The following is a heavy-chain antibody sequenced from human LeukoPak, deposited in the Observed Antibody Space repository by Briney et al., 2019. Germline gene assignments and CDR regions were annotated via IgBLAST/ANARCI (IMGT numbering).Heavy chain of an antibody. V-gene: IGHV3-23*01. CDR1: GFTFTRYV. Sequence: GGSLRLSCAASGFTFTRYVMNWVRQAPEKGLEWVSAVTSGGSTFYADSVKGRFTISRDNSKNTLYLQMNSLRAEHTAVYYCANYLRQLPFDYWGHGTLLTVSS. CDR3: ANYLRQLPFDY. D-gene: IGHD2-2*01. J-gene: IGHJ4*01. CDR2: VTSGGST.